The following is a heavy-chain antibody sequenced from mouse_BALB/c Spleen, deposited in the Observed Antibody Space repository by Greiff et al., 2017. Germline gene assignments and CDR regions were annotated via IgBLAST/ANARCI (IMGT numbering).Heavy chain of an antibody. V-gene: IGHV14-3*02. J-gene: IGHJ4*01. CDR1: GFNITDTY. CDR2: IDPANGNT. CDR3: ARGSFYYYGSSYGYAMDY. Sequence: VQLQQSGAELVKPGASVKLSCTASGFNITDTYMHWVKQRPEQGLEWIGRIDPANGNTKYDPKFQGKATITADTSSNTAYLQLSSLTSEDTAVYYCARGSFYYYGSSYGYAMDYWGQGTSVTVSS. D-gene: IGHD1-1*01.